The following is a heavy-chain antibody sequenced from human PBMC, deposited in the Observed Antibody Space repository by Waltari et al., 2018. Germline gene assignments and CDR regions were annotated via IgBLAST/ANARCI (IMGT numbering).Heavy chain of an antibody. Sequence: EVQLVESGGGLVQPGGSLRLSCAASGFTFSSYAMSWVRQAPGKGLGWVSASSGSGGSTYYADSVKGRFTISRDNSKNTLYLQMNSLRAEDTAVYYCAKYSSSWYVHNWFDPWGQGTLVTVSS. CDR1: GFTFSSYA. D-gene: IGHD6-13*01. J-gene: IGHJ5*02. V-gene: IGHV3-23*04. CDR2: SSGSGGST. CDR3: AKYSSSWYVHNWFDP.